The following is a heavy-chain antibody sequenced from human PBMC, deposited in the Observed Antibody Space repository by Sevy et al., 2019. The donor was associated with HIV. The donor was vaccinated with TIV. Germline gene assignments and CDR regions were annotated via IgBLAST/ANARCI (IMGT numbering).Heavy chain of an antibody. CDR3: ARAVKPVVITFHWFDP. V-gene: IGHV4-38-2*01. J-gene: IGHJ5*02. Sequence: SETLSLTCAVSGYSISSGYYWGWSRQPPGKGLECIGSRYHSGSTYYNPSLRSRVTISVDTSKNQFSLKLSSVTAAGTAVYYCARAVKPVVITFHWFDPWGQGTLVTVSS. CDR1: GYSISSGYY. D-gene: IGHD3-22*01. CDR2: RYHSGST.